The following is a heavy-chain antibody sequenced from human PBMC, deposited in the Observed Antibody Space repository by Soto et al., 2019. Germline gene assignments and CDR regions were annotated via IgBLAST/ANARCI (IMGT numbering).Heavy chain of an antibody. V-gene: IGHV1-69*06. D-gene: IGHD2-21*02. CDR1: GGTLSSYG. Sequence: GASVKVSCKDSGGTLSSYGSRWVRLAPGQGREGMGGIIPIFGTANYAQKVQGRVTITADKSTSTAYMELSSLRSEDTAVYYCATLVTATAEYFQHWGQGTLVTVSS. CDR3: ATLVTATAEYFQH. J-gene: IGHJ1*01. CDR2: IIPIFGTA.